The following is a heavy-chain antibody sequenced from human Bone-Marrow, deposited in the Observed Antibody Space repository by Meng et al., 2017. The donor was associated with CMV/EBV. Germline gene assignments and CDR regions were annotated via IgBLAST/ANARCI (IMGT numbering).Heavy chain of an antibody. Sequence: ASVKVSCKASGYTFTSYDINWVRQATGQGLEWMGWMNPNSGNTGYAQKFQGRVTITRNTSISTAYMELSSLRSEDTAVYYCARLREYCSSTSCYFDWFDPWGQGTLVTVSS. J-gene: IGHJ5*02. CDR3: ARLREYCSSTSCYFDWFDP. CDR1: GYTFTSYD. V-gene: IGHV1-8*03. CDR2: MNPNSGNT. D-gene: IGHD2-2*01.